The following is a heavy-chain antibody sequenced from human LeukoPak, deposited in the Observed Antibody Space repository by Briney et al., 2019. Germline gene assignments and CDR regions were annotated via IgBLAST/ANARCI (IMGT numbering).Heavy chain of an antibody. D-gene: IGHD3-10*01. V-gene: IGHV3-15*01. CDR3: TTGDGSGSRGMDV. J-gene: IGHJ6*04. CDR1: GFTFRNAW. CDR2: IKSKADGGTT. Sequence: NPGGSLRLSCAASGFTFRNAWMSWVRQAPGKGLEWVGRIKSKADGGTTDYAAPVKGRFTISRDDSKNTLYLQMNSLKIEDTAVYYCTTGDGSGSRGMDVWGKGTTVTVSS.